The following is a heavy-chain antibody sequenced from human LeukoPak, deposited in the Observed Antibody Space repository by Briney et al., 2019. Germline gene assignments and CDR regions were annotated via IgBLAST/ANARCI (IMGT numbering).Heavy chain of an antibody. V-gene: IGHV3-23*01. D-gene: IGHD1-26*01. CDR2: ISGTRVAT. CDR3: GKDPRVTYGTNWFDS. J-gene: IGHJ5*01. Sequence: GGSLRLSCVASGFSFGDYAMSWVRQGPGKGLQWVSQISGTRVATRYAGFASDRFTISRDNSKKTLYLQMSGLRVEDTAMYYCGKDPRVTYGTNWFDSWGQGTLLIVSS. CDR1: GFSFGDYA.